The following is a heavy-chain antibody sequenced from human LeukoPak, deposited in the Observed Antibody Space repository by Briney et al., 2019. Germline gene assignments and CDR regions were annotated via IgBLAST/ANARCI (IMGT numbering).Heavy chain of an antibody. D-gene: IGHD3-9*01. CDR1: GFTFSSYA. J-gene: IGHJ4*02. V-gene: IGHV3-23*01. CDR2: ISGSGGST. CDR3: AKADILTGYYKGYFDH. Sequence: GGSLRLSCAASGFTFSSYAMSWVRQAPGKGLEWVSAISGSGGSTYYADSVKGRFTISRDDSENRLYLQMHSLRDDDTAMYYCAKADILTGYYKGYFDHWGQGTLVTVSS.